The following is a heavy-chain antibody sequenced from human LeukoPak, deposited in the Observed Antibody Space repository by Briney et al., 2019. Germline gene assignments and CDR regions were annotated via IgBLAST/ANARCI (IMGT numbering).Heavy chain of an antibody. CDR1: GGSFSGYY. D-gene: IGHD3-22*01. CDR2: VYHSGNT. J-gene: IGHJ4*02. CDR3: ARVSGDYYDNSGYIDY. V-gene: IGHV4-34*01. Sequence: SETLSLTCAVYGGSFSGYYWIWIRQPPGKGLEWIGYVYHSGNTYYNPSLKSRVTVSVDRSKNQFSLKLTSVTAADTAVYYCARVSGDYYDNSGYIDYWGQGTLVTVSS.